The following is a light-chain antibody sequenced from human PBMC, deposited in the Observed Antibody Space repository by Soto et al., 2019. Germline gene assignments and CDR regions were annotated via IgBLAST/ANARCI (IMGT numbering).Light chain of an antibody. J-gene: IGKJ1*01. CDR3: QQRRNWPVT. Sequence: EIVLTQSPATLSLSPGERATLSCRASQSVSSYFAWYQQKPGQAPRLLIYDASNRATGIPARFSGSGSGTDYTPPISSLEQEDFSVYYCQQRRNWPVTFGQGTRVEIQ. CDR1: QSVSSY. V-gene: IGKV3-11*01. CDR2: DAS.